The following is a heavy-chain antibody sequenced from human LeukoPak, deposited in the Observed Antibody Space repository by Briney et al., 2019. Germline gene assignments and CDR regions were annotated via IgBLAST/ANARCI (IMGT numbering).Heavy chain of an antibody. D-gene: IGHD3-3*01. CDR3: ARDRRPRFLESLGHDAFDI. CDR1: GFTFSSYS. Sequence: GGSLRLSCAASGFTFSSYSMNWVRQAPGKGLEWVSYISSSSSTIYYADSVKGRFTISRDNAKNSLYLQMNSLRAEDTAVYYCARDRRPRFLESLGHDAFDIWGQGTMVTVSS. CDR2: ISSSSSTI. V-gene: IGHV3-48*01. J-gene: IGHJ3*02.